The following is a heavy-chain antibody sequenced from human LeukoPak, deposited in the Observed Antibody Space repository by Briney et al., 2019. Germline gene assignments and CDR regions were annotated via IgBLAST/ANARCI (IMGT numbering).Heavy chain of an antibody. Sequence: GGSLRLSCAASGFTFTNYAMSWVGQAPGKGLEWVSVISGSGSSTYYADSVKGRFTISRDDSKNTLYLQMNSLRAEDAAVYYCATIGDRRSGELYRIDYWGQGTLVTVSS. D-gene: IGHD1-26*01. V-gene: IGHV3-23*01. J-gene: IGHJ4*02. CDR2: ISGSGSST. CDR3: ATIGDRRSGELYRIDY. CDR1: GFTFTNYA.